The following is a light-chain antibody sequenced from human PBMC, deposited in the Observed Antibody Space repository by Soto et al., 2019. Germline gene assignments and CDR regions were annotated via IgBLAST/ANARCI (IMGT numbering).Light chain of an antibody. Sequence: DIQMTQSPSSLSASVGDRVTITCRASQSISSYLNWYQQKPGKAPKLLIYAASSLQSGVPSRFSCSGSGTDFPLTISSLQPEDFATYYCQQSYSTRWTFGQGTKVEIK. CDR3: QQSYSTRWT. J-gene: IGKJ1*01. V-gene: IGKV1-39*01. CDR1: QSISSY. CDR2: AAS.